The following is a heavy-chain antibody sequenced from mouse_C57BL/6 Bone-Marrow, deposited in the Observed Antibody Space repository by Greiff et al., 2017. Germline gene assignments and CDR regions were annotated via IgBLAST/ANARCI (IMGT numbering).Heavy chain of an antibody. D-gene: IGHD1-1*01. V-gene: IGHV1-78*01. CDR1: GYTFTDHT. CDR2: IYPRDGST. CDR3: ARRYYGSSRGYYAMDY. Sequence: QVQLQQSDAELVKPGASVKISCKVSGYTFTDHTIHWMKQRPEQGLEWIGYIYPRDGSTKYNEKFKGKATLTADKSSSTAYMQLNSLTSEDSAVYFCARRYYGSSRGYYAMDYWGQGTSVTVSS. J-gene: IGHJ4*01.